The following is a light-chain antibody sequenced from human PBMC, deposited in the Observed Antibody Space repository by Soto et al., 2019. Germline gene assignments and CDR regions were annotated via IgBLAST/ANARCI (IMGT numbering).Light chain of an antibody. CDR2: DVS. V-gene: IGLV2-11*01. J-gene: IGLJ1*01. Sequence: QSALTQPRSVSGSPGQSVTISCTGTSSDVGGYNYVSWYQHHPGKAPKLIIYDVSKRPSGVPYRFSCSKSGNTASLTISGLLAEDEADYYCCSYAVRFTVYVFGAGTKVTVL. CDR3: CSYAVRFTVYV. CDR1: SSDVGGYNY.